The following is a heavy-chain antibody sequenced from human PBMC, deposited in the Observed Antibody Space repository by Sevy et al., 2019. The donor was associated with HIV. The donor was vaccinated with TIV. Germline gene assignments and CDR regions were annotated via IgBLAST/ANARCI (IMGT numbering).Heavy chain of an antibody. Sequence: SETLSLTCTVSGGSISSYYWSWIRQPAGKGLEWIGRIYTSGSTNYNPSLKSRVTMSVDTSKNQFSLKLSSVTAADTAVYYCARDWVGATDFNYYYYGMDVWGQWTTVTVSS. CDR2: IYTSGST. CDR3: ARDWVGATDFNYYYYGMDV. D-gene: IGHD1-26*01. CDR1: GGSISSYY. J-gene: IGHJ6*02. V-gene: IGHV4-4*07.